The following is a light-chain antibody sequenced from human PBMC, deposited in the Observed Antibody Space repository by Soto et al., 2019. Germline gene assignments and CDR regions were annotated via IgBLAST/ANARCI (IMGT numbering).Light chain of an antibody. CDR3: AVWDDSLNGWV. CDR2: SNN. Sequence: QSVLTQPPSASGTPGQRVTISCSGSSFNIGRNPVNWYQQLPGTAPKLLMSSNNQRPSGVPDRFSGSKSGTSASLAISGLQSEDEADYYCAVWDDSLNGWVFGGGTKLTVL. V-gene: IGLV1-44*01. CDR1: SFNIGRNP. J-gene: IGLJ3*02.